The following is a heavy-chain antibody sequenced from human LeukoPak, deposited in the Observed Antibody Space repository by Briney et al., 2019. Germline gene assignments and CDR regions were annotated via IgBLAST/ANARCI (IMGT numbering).Heavy chain of an antibody. V-gene: IGHV4-59*08. CDR3: ARGLRVVITGSFDS. J-gene: IGHJ4*02. D-gene: IGHD3-22*01. Sequence: SETLSLTCTVSGDSITSYYWSWIRQPPGKGLEWIGYIYDSGSTNYNPSLKSRVTMSIDTSMNQFSLTLTSVTAADTALYYCARGLRVVITGSFDSWGQGTLVTVSS. CDR1: GDSITSYY. CDR2: IYDSGST.